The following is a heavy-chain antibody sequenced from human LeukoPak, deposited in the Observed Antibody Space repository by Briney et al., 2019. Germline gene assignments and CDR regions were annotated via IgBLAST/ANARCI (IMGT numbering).Heavy chain of an antibody. V-gene: IGHV4-34*01. Sequence: SETLSLTCAVFGGSFSGYYWSWIRQPPGKGLEWIGEINHSGGTNYNPSLKSRVSMSVDTSMNQFSLKLASVTAADTAVYYCARHSIASDGARLLDYWGRGTLVTVSS. CDR1: GGSFSGYY. D-gene: IGHD2-21*01. CDR3: ARHSIASDGARLLDY. J-gene: IGHJ4*02. CDR2: INHSGGT.